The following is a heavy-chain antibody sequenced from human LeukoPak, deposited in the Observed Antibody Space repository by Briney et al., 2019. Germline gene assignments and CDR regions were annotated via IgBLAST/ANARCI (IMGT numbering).Heavy chain of an antibody. CDR2: ISGSGGNT. CDR1: GFIFGNYP. D-gene: IGHD4-17*01. CDR3: ANGLTYGYYGGY. V-gene: IGHV3-23*01. J-gene: IGHJ4*02. Sequence: GGSLRLSCAASGFIFGNYPMSWVRQAPGKGLEWVSSISGSGGNTFYADSVKGRFTISRDNSKNTLYLQMSSLRAEDSAIYYCANGLTYGYYGGYWGPGTLVTVSS.